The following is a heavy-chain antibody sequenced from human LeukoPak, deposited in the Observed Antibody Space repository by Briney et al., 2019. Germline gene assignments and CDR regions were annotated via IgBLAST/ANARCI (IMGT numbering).Heavy chain of an antibody. CDR3: ARRKYGSGKNWFDP. V-gene: IGHV1-8*01. D-gene: IGHD3-10*01. J-gene: IGHJ5*02. CDR2: MNPNSGNT. Sequence: ASVKVSCKASGYTFTSYDINWIRPATGQGLEWMGWMNPNSGNTGYAQKFQGRVTMTRNTSISTAYMELSSLRYEDTAVYYCARRKYGSGKNWFDPWGQGTLVTVSS. CDR1: GYTFTSYD.